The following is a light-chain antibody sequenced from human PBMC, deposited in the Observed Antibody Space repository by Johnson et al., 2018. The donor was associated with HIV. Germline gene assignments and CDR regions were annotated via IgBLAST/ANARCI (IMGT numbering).Light chain of an antibody. CDR2: DNS. CDR1: SSNIGSNY. Sequence: AVLTQPPSVSAAPGQRVTISCSGSSSNIGSNYVSWYQQLPGTAPKLLIYDNSKRPSKIPDRFSGSKSGTSATLGITGLQTGDEADYYCGTWDNSLIARYVFGTGTKVTVL. V-gene: IGLV1-51*01. CDR3: GTWDNSLIARYV. J-gene: IGLJ1*01.